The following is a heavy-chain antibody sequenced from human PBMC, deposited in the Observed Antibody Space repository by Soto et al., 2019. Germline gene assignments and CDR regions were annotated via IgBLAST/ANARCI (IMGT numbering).Heavy chain of an antibody. CDR1: VFTFSNYG. V-gene: IGHV3-30*02. Sequence: GGSLRLSCAASVFTFSNYGMHWLRQAPGKGLEWVATITNGGLNKYSADSVKGRFTISRDNSKNTLYLQMTSLRAEDTAVYFCAKGSASGSPYYFDFWGQGALVTVSS. CDR3: AKGSASGSPYYFDF. D-gene: IGHD6-25*01. J-gene: IGHJ4*02. CDR2: ITNGGLNK.